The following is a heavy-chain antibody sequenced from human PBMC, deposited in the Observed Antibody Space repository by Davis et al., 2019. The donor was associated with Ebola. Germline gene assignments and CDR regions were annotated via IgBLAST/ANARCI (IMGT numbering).Heavy chain of an antibody. J-gene: IGHJ6*02. Sequence: ASVKVSCKASGYTFTSYAMHWVRQAPGQRLEWMGWINAGNGNTKYSQKLQGRVTMTTDTSTSTAYMELRSLRSDDTAVYYCARGVGATVYYYGMDVWGQGTTVTVSS. V-gene: IGHV1-3*01. CDR1: GYTFTSYA. D-gene: IGHD1-26*01. CDR2: INAGNGNT. CDR3: ARGVGATVYYYGMDV.